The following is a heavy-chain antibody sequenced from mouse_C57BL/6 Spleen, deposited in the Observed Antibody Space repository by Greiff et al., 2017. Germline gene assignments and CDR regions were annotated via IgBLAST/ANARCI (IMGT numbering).Heavy chain of an antibody. CDR3: TRGSGYVRDYAMDD. CDR2: IYPGNSDT. Sequence: EVQLQQSGTVLARPGASVKMSCKTSGYTFTSYWMHWVKQRPGQGLEWIGAIYPGNSDTSYNQKFKGKAKLTAVTSASTAYMELSSLTNEDSAVYYCTRGSGYVRDYAMDDWGQGTSVTVSS. CDR1: GYTFTSYW. J-gene: IGHJ4*01. V-gene: IGHV1-5*01. D-gene: IGHD3-2*02.